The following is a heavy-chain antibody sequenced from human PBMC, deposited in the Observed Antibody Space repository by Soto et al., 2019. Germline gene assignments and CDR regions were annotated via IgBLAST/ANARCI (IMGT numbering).Heavy chain of an antibody. Sequence: SETLSLTCTVSGGSISSYYWSWIRQPPVKGLEWIGYIYYSGSTNYNPSLKSRVTISVDTSKNQFSLKLSSVTAADTAVYYCARHRGREQCLAPGDAFDIWGQGTMVTVSS. J-gene: IGHJ3*02. V-gene: IGHV4-59*08. D-gene: IGHD6-19*01. CDR1: GGSISSYY. CDR2: IYYSGST. CDR3: ARHRGREQCLAPGDAFDI.